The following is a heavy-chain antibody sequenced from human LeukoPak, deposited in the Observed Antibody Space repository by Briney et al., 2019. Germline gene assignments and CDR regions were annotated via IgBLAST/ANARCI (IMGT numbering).Heavy chain of an antibody. CDR1: GFIFSSYG. Sequence: GGSLILSCAASGFIFSSYGMNWVRQAPGKGLEWVAIIWYDGSNKFYADSVQGRFTISRDNSKNTLYLQMNSLRPEDTAVYYCAGSTITTRGVGDFDIWGPGTVVTVSS. CDR2: IWYDGSNK. D-gene: IGHD1-26*01. V-gene: IGHV3-33*01. J-gene: IGHJ3*02. CDR3: AGSTITTRGVGDFDI.